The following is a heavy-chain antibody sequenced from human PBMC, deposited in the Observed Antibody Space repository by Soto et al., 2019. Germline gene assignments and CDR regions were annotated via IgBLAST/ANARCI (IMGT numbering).Heavy chain of an antibody. CDR3: ARAAEIFSLVNVAYLDI. J-gene: IGHJ4*02. D-gene: IGHD3-3*01. Sequence: QVQLVESGGGVVQPGRSLRLSCAASGFTFISYGIHWVRQAPGKGLEWVALISYDGSKNYYADSVKGRFTISRDNTKNTLLLQPESLTREETADYCCARAAEIFSLVNVAYLDIWGQGTLVAVSS. V-gene: IGHV3-30*03. CDR1: GFTFISYG. CDR2: ISYDGSKN.